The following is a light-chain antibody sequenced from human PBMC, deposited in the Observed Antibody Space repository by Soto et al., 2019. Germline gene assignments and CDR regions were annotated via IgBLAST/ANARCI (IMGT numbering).Light chain of an antibody. Sequence: ETLLTQSPGTLSLSPGERATLSCRASQSVSSIYLAWYQQKPGQAPRLLIYGASSRATGIPDRFSGSGSGTEFTLTISSLQPDDFATYYCQQYNSYPWTFGQGTKVDIK. CDR1: QSVSSIY. J-gene: IGKJ1*01. V-gene: IGKV3-20*01. CDR2: GAS. CDR3: QQYNSYPWT.